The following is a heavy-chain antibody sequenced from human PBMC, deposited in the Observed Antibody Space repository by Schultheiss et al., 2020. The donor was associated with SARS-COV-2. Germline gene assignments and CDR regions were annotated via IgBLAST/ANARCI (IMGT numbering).Heavy chain of an antibody. CDR2: VNPTNGDT. J-gene: IGHJ4*02. CDR3: ARGVLFPGDKKALDY. D-gene: IGHD7-27*01. Sequence: ASVKVSCKASGYTFTPYWIHWVRQAPGQGLEWMGWVNPTNGDTNYAQKFQGRVTMTRDTSISTAYMELRGLTSDDTAIYYCARGVLFPGDKKALDYWGQGILVTVSS. CDR1: GYTFTPYW. V-gene: IGHV1-2*02.